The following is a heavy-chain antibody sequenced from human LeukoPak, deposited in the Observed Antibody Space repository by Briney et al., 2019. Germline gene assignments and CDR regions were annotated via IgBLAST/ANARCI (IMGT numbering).Heavy chain of an antibody. CDR2: MNPNSGNT. Sequence: ASVKVSCKASGYTFTSYDINWVRQATGQGLEWMGWMNPNSGNTGYAQKFQGRVTMTRNTSISTAYMELSSLRSEDTAVYYCAKQFAVGATRDFDYWGQGTLVTVSS. CDR3: AKQFAVGATRDFDY. CDR1: GYTFTSYD. D-gene: IGHD1-26*01. V-gene: IGHV1-8*01. J-gene: IGHJ4*02.